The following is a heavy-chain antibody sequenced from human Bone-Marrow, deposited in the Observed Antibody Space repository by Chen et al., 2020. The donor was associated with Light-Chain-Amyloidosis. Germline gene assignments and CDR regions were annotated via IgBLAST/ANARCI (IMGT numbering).Heavy chain of an antibody. J-gene: IGHJ4*02. Sequence: EVQLEQSGPEVTKPGESLKISCKGSGSTFPNYWIGWVRQMPGKGLEWMGVIYPDDSDARYSPSFEGQVTISADKSITTAYLQWRSLKASDTAMYYCARRRDGYNFDYWGQGTLVTVSS. CDR3: ARRRDGYNFDY. CDR1: GSTFPNYW. CDR2: IYPDDSDA. D-gene: IGHD5-12*01. V-gene: IGHV5-51*01.